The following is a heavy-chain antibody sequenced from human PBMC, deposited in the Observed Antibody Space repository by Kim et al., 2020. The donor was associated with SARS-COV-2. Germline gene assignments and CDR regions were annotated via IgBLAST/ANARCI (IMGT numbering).Heavy chain of an antibody. V-gene: IGHV3-30*04. J-gene: IGHJ6*02. CDR1: GFTLSSYA. D-gene: IGHD3-10*01. CDR2: ISYDGRHN. CDR3: ARDPWSRLRGLIYSYYAMDV. Sequence: GGSLRLSCAASGFTLSSYALPWVRQAPGKGLEWVAVISYDGRHNYYAASVKGRFTISRDNSKNPLSLQMNSLRAEDTAVYHCARDPWSRLRGLIYSYYAMDVWGQATTVTVSS.